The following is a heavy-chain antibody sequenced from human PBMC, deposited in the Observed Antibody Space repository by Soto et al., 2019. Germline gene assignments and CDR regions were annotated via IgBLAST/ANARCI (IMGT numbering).Heavy chain of an antibody. CDR3: AAPIFYYGMDV. Sequence: GESLKISCKGSGYTFTNYWIGWVRQMPGKGLEWMGIIYPGDSDTKYNPSFQGQVTISAEKSITTTYLQWSSLKASDTAIYYCAAPIFYYGMDVWGQGTTVTVSS. J-gene: IGHJ6*02. CDR1: GYTFTNYW. D-gene: IGHD3-10*01. CDR2: IYPGDSDT. V-gene: IGHV5-51*01.